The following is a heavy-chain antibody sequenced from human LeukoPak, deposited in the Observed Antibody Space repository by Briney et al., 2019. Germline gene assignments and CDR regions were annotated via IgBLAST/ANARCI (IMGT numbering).Heavy chain of an antibody. D-gene: IGHD5-18*01. CDR2: IYYSGST. J-gene: IGHJ4*02. V-gene: IGHV4-61*01. Sequence: SETLSLTCTVSGGSVSSGSYYWSWIRQPPGKELEWIGYIYYSGSTNYNPSLKSRVTISVDTSKNQFSLKLSSVTAADTAVYYCARERRRGYSYGYGPSFDYWGQGTLVTVSS. CDR3: ARERRRGYSYGYGPSFDY. CDR1: GGSVSSGSYY.